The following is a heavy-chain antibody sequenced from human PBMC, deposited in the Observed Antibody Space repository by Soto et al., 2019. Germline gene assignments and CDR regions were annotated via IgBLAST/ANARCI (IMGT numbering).Heavy chain of an antibody. CDR3: ARDSETYSYGYRNFDY. CDR2: ISYDGSNK. Sequence: QVQLVESGGGVVQPGRSLRLSCAASGFTFSSYAMHWVRQAPGKGLEWVAVISYDGSNKYYADSVKGRFTISRDNSKNTLYLHMNSLRAEDTAVYYCARDSETYSYGYRNFDYWGQGTLVTVSS. CDR1: GFTFSSYA. J-gene: IGHJ4*02. V-gene: IGHV3-30-3*01. D-gene: IGHD5-18*01.